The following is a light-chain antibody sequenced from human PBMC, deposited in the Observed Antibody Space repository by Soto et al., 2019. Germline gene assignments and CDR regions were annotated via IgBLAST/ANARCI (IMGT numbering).Light chain of an antibody. CDR3: QQCYNWPQWT. CDR2: GAS. Sequence: EIVLTQPPGALSLSAGERATLSCSPSQSVTSNYLAWYQQKPGQAPRLLIFGASIRDTGIPDRFSGSGSGTDFTLTISSLEPEDFAVYYCQQCYNWPQWTFGQGTKVDIK. CDR1: QSVTSNY. V-gene: IGKV3D-20*02. J-gene: IGKJ1*01.